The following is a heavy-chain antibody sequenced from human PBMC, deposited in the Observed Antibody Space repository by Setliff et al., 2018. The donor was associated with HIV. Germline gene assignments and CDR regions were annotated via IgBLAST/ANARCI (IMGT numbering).Heavy chain of an antibody. CDR3: ARDLGSAYSYAQGRFDP. V-gene: IGHV4-39*07. Sequence: SETLSLTCTVSGDSASNSRYYWAWIRQPPGKGLEYIGSIYYNGDRTAYNPSLKSRVTISVDTSKNQFSLKLSSVTAADTAVYYCARDLGSAYSYAQGRFDPWGQGTLVTVSS. D-gene: IGHD5-18*01. CDR1: GDSASNSRYY. CDR2: IYYNGDRT. J-gene: IGHJ5*02.